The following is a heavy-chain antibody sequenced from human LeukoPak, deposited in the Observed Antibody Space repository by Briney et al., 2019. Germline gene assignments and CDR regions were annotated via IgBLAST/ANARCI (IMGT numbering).Heavy chain of an antibody. D-gene: IGHD6-13*01. J-gene: IGHJ4*02. CDR3: AKRESYNSSWLMTYYFDY. CDR2: ISGSGGST. CDR1: GFTFSSYA. V-gene: IGHV3-23*01. Sequence: GGSLRLSCAASGFTFSSYAMSWVRQAPGRGLEWVSAISGSGGSTYYADSVKGRFTISRDNSKNTLYLQMNSLRAEDTAVYYCAKRESYNSSWLMTYYFDYWGQGTLVTVSS.